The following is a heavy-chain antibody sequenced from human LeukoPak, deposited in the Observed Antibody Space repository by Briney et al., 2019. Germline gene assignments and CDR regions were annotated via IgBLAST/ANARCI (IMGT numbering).Heavy chain of an antibody. V-gene: IGHV1-18*01. CDR2: IRAYNGDT. J-gene: IGHJ2*01. Sequence: ASVTVSFTCAGYAFTICGIRWVRQPPGQGKGWVGLIRAYNGDTNYSQTLPGRVTITTDTSTHKAYTELKIQISDDTAVDYCAVAYCSSISCPTLRYWYFDLWGRGTLVTVSS. CDR3: AVAYCSSISCPTLRYWYFDL. D-gene: IGHD2-2*01. CDR1: GYAFTICG.